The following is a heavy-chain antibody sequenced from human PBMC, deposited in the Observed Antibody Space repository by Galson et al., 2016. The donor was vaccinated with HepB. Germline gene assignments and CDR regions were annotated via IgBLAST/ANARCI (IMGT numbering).Heavy chain of an antibody. J-gene: IGHJ4*02. Sequence: PALVKPTQTLTLTCTFSGFSLSTSGEAVAWIRQPPGKALEWLALIFWDDDARYSPSVKSRLTITRDTSNNQVVLTMTNMAPLDTATYYCAHGNGVFNIFTVFYSPFDYWGQGILVTVS. CDR1: GFSLSTSGEA. CDR2: IFWDDDA. V-gene: IGHV2-5*02. CDR3: AHGNGVFNIFTVFYSPFDY. D-gene: IGHD3-9*01.